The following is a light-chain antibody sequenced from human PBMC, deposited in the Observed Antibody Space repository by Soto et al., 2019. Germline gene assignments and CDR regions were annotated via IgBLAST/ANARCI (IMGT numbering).Light chain of an antibody. CDR2: AAS. Sequence: DIQMTQSPSSVSASVGDRVTITCRASKGISSWLAWYQQKPGKAPKLLIYAASSLQSGVPSRFSGSGSGTDFTLTISSLQPEDFETYYCQQANSFHYTFGQGTKLEIK. CDR3: QQANSFHYT. J-gene: IGKJ2*01. CDR1: KGISSW. V-gene: IGKV1-12*02.